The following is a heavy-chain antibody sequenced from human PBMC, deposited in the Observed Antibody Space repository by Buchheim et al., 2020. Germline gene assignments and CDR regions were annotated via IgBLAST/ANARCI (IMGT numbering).Heavy chain of an antibody. CDR2: INPRSRGT. V-gene: IGHV1-46*01. J-gene: IGHJ4*02. D-gene: IGHD3-10*01. CDR3: AREVEDGSGTYGLDY. CDR1: GYTFSRYL. Sequence: QVQLVQSGAEVKKPGASVKVSCKASGYTFSRYLMHWVRQAPGQGLEWMGIINPRSRGTSYAQKLQGRVTMTRDTSTSTVYLEVSSLRSEDTAVYYCAREVEDGSGTYGLDYWGQGTL.